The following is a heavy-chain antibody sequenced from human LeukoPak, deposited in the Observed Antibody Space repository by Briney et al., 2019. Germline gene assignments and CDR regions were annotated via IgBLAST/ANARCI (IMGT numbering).Heavy chain of an antibody. Sequence: GGSLRLSCAASGFTFSRDVMNWVRQAPGMGLEWISYFSSSGDKIYYAESVKGRFTVSRDNAENSLYLQMNSLRVEDTAVYYCARDDYDSSVSYWGQGTLVSVSS. CDR1: GFTFSRDV. V-gene: IGHV3-48*03. CDR3: ARDDYDSSVSY. CDR2: FSSSGDKI. D-gene: IGHD3-22*01. J-gene: IGHJ4*02.